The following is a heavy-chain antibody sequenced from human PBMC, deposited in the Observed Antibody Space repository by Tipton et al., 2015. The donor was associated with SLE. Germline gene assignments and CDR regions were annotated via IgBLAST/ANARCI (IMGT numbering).Heavy chain of an antibody. V-gene: IGHV3-74*01. CDR2: INSDGSST. CDR3: AKITPPEDY. CDR1: GFTFSNAW. Sequence: SLRLSCAASGFTFSNAWMNWVRQAPGKGPEWVGRINSDGSSTSYADSVKGRFTISRDNAKNTLYLQMSSLKAEDTAVYYCAKITPPEDYWGQGILVTVSS. J-gene: IGHJ4*02. D-gene: IGHD3-16*01.